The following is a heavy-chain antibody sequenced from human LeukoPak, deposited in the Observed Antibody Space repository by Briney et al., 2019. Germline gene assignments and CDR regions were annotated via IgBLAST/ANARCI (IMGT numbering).Heavy chain of an antibody. CDR2: IKGDGIEK. V-gene: IGHV3-74*01. D-gene: IGHD3-10*01. Sequence: GSLRLPCAASGFTFSGTWRDWFRQPPGRGLMWFSRIKGDGIEKNYADSVKGRFHVSRDNAKNTLFLQMNSRRAEDTAVYFCARDVVLGSGSCASWGQGTLVTVSS. CDR1: GFTFSGTW. J-gene: IGHJ4*02. CDR3: ARDVVLGSGSCAS.